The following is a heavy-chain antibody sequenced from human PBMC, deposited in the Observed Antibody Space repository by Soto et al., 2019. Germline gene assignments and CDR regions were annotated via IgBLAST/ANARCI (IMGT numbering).Heavy chain of an antibody. D-gene: IGHD2-15*01. J-gene: IGHJ4*02. CDR3: ARDVSDCSGGSCHFDY. V-gene: IGHV1-2*04. CDR2: INPNSGGT. Sequence: ASVKVSCKASGYTFTGYYMNWVRQAPGQGLEWMGWINPNSGGTNYAQKFQGWVTMTRDTSISTAYMELSRLRSDDTAVYYCARDVSDCSGGSCHFDYWGQGTLVTVSS. CDR1: GYTFTGYY.